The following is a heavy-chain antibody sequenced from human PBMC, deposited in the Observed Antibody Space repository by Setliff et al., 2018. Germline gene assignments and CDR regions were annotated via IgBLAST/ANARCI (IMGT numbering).Heavy chain of an antibody. J-gene: IGHJ4*02. CDR1: GGSISSGGYC. CDR3: ARDGGEY. Sequence: PSETLSLTCTVSGGSISSGGYCWSWIRQHPGKGLEWIGYIYYSGSTYYNPSLKSRVTISVDTSKNQFSLKLSSVTAADTAVYYCARDGGEYWGQGTLVTVS. D-gene: IGHD3-16*01. CDR2: IYYSGST. V-gene: IGHV4-31*03.